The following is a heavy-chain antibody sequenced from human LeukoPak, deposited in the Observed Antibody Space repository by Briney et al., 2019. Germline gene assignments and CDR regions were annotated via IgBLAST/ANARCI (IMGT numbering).Heavy chain of an antibody. Sequence: GGSLRLSWAASGFTFSSYAMHWVRQAPGKGLEWVAVISYDGSNKYYADSVKGRFTISRDNSKNTLYLQMNSLRAEDTAVYYCARDINDYGDYEGLDYWGQGTLVTVSS. CDR1: GFTFSSYA. D-gene: IGHD4-17*01. J-gene: IGHJ4*02. V-gene: IGHV3-30*04. CDR2: ISYDGSNK. CDR3: ARDINDYGDYEGLDY.